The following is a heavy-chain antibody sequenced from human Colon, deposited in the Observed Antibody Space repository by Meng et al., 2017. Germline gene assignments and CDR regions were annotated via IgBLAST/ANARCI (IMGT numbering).Heavy chain of an antibody. D-gene: IGHD3-22*01. CDR2: IYYSGTT. J-gene: IGHJ5*02. CDR1: GSSFGSGGYY. CDR3: ARAPSYYYDTSGYYGNFFDP. V-gene: IGHV4-31*03. Sequence: QGELQGLGPGLGKPYQTLSLTCTFSGSSFGSGGYYWTWIRQHPGKGLEWIGYIYYSGTTYYNPSLKSRVTISVDTSKNQFSLKMSSVTAADTAVYYCARAPSYYYDTSGYYGNFFDPWGQGTLVTVSS.